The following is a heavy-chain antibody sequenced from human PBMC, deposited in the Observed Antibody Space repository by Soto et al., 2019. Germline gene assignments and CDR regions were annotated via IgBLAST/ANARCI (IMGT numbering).Heavy chain of an antibody. CDR3: TREHGNWLIFDY. CDR1: GFRFSSYV. CDR2: RWSDGSNK. D-gene: IGHD1-1*01. Sequence: QVQLVESGGGGVQPGRSLRLSCAASGFRFSSYVMHWGRQAPGKGREWVAVRWSDGSNKYYPDSVKGRFTISRDNSKNTLYLQMNSLRAEDTAVYYCTREHGNWLIFDYGGQGTLVTVSS. V-gene: IGHV3-33*01. J-gene: IGHJ4*02.